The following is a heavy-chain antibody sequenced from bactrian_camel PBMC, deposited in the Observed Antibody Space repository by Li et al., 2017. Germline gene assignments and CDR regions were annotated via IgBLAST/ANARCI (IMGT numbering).Heavy chain of an antibody. CDR2: RYSEDRISFT. D-gene: IGHD6*01. J-gene: IGHJ4*01. V-gene: IGHV3S6*01. Sequence: HVQLVESGGGSVQAGGSLRLNCAFDAYTPTSVRMAWFRQAPGKEREGVGARYSEDRISFTRYGDSVKGRFTISRDNRKKTQSLQMNTLKPEDTAMYYCVADGYRAGNCVGVSDPADFYNWGQGTQVTVS. CDR3: VADGYRAGNCVGVSDPADFYN. CDR1: AYTPTSVR.